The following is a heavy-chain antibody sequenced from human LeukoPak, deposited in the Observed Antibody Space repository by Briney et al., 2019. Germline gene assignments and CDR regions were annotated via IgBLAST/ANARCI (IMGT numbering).Heavy chain of an antibody. Sequence: GGSLRLSCAASGFTFSTYWMHWVRQVPGKGLVWASRITDDGSTTFYADSVKGRFTISRDNAKNSLYLQMNSLRAEDTAVYYCAELGITMIGGVWGKGTTVTISS. CDR2: ITDDGSTT. J-gene: IGHJ6*04. CDR1: GFTFSTYW. D-gene: IGHD3-10*02. CDR3: AELGITMIGGV. V-gene: IGHV3-74*01.